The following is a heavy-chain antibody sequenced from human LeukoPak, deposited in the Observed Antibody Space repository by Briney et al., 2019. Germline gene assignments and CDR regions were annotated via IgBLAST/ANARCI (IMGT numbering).Heavy chain of an antibody. D-gene: IGHD2-2*01. Sequence: SQTLSLTCAISGDSVSSNSAAWNWIRQSPSRGLEWLGRTYYRSKWYNDYAVSVKSRITINPDTSKNQFSLQLNSVTPEDTAVYYCARDGNCSSTSCPWAFDIWGQGTMVTVSS. J-gene: IGHJ3*02. V-gene: IGHV6-1*01. CDR1: GDSVSSNSAA. CDR3: ARDGNCSSTSCPWAFDI. CDR2: TYYRSKWYN.